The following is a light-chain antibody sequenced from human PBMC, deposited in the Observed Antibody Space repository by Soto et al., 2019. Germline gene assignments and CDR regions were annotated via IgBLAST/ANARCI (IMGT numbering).Light chain of an antibody. CDR1: QTNRTY. V-gene: IGKV3-11*01. CDR3: QQRSHWPPT. CDR2: DTS. Sequence: EIVLTHSPATLSLSPGERATRSCRASQTNRTYWARFRQTPGQAPRLLIYDTSIRPTGIPARFSGSGSGTYFTLTISTPDPEAFAVYYCQQRSHWPPTCGQGPKVDIK. J-gene: IGKJ1*01.